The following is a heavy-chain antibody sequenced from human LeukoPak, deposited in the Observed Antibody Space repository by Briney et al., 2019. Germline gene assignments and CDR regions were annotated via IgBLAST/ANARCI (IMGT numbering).Heavy chain of an antibody. CDR1: VGSISSYY. V-gene: IGHV4-59*01. J-gene: IGHJ6*03. CDR3: AGDVQNYYYYYMDV. Sequence: WETLSLTCTVSVGSISSYYWSWIRQPPGKGLEWIGYIYYSGSTNYNPSLKSRVTISVDTSKNQFSLNLSSVTAADTAVYYCAGDVQNYYYYYMDVWGKGTTVTVSS. CDR2: IYYSGST.